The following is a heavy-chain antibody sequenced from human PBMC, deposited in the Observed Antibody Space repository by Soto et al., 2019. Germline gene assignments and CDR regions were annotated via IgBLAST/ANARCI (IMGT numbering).Heavy chain of an antibody. D-gene: IGHD1-1*01. CDR1: GFTFSNYG. V-gene: IGHV3-30*03. Sequence: QVQLVESGGGVVQPGRSLRLSCAASGFTFSNYGTHWVRQAPGKGLEWVSVISYDGSNKYYADSVKGRFTISRDNSKNTLYLQMNSLRAEDTAEYYCAMPPPGTYYYCGMDVWGQGTTVTVSS. CDR3: AMPPPGTYYYCGMDV. CDR2: ISYDGSNK. J-gene: IGHJ6*02.